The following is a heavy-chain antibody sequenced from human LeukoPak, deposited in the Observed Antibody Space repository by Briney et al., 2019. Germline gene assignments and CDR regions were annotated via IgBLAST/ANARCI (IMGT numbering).Heavy chain of an antibody. D-gene: IGHD5-18*01. J-gene: IGHJ5*02. Sequence: SETLSLTCTVSGYSISSGYYWGWIRQPPGKGLEWIGSIYHSGSTYYNPSLKSRVTISVDTSKNQSSLKLSSVTAADTAVYYCARAYSYGLKQNNWFDPWGQGTLVTVSS. V-gene: IGHV4-38-2*02. CDR1: GYSISSGYY. CDR2: IYHSGST. CDR3: ARAYSYGLKQNNWFDP.